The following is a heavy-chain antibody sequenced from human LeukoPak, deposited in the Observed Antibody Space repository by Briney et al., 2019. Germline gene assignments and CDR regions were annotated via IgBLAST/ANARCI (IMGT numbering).Heavy chain of an antibody. D-gene: IGHD4-11*01. J-gene: IGHJ4*02. CDR3: AREGTPVGHDFDY. V-gene: IGHV3-21*01. Sequence: GGSLILSCAASGCTFSSYSMNWVRQASGKGLEWVSSISTSSSYIYYADSLKGRFTISRDNAKNSLYLQMESLRAEDTAVYYCAREGTPVGHDFDYWGQGPLVTVSS. CDR2: ISTSSSYI. CDR1: GCTFSSYS.